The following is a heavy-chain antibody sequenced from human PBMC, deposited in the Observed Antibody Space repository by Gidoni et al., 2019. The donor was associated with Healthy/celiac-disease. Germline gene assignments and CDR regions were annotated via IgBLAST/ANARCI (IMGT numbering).Heavy chain of an antibody. CDR2: ISYDVSNK. V-gene: IGHV3-30-3*01. CDR3: ARGRAIFGVVIYDAFDI. D-gene: IGHD3-3*01. CDR1: GFTFSSYA. J-gene: IGHJ3*02. Sequence: QVQLVESGGGVVQPGRSLRLSCAASGFTFSSYAMHWVRQAPGKGLEWVAVISYDVSNKYYADSVKGRFTISRDNSKNTLYLQMNSLRAEDTAVYYCARGRAIFGVVIYDAFDIWGQGTMVTVSS.